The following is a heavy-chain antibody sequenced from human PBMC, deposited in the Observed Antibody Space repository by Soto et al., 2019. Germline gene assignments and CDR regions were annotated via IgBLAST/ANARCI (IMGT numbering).Heavy chain of an antibody. CDR3: AREDKDWFDP. V-gene: IGHV3-30-3*01. Sequence: ESGGGVVQPGRSLRLSRAASGFTFSSYAMHWVRQAPGKGLEWVAVISYDGSNKYYADSVKGRFTISRDNSKNTLYLQMNSLRAEDTAVYYCAREDKDWFDPWGQGTLVTVSS. CDR2: ISYDGSNK. J-gene: IGHJ5*02. CDR1: GFTFSSYA.